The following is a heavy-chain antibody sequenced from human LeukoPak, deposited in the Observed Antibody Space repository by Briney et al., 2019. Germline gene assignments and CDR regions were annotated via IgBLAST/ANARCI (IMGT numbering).Heavy chain of an antibody. Sequence: PSETLSLTCAVSGGSISSSNWWSWVRQPPGKGLEWIGEIYHSGSTNYNPSLKSRVTISVDKSKNQFSLKLSSVTAADTAVYYCARDGPLDLRSGSYSVPCDAFDIWGQGTMVTVSS. CDR3: ARDGPLDLRSGSYSVPCDAFDI. CDR2: IYHSGST. J-gene: IGHJ3*02. V-gene: IGHV4-4*02. CDR1: GGSISSSNW. D-gene: IGHD1-26*01.